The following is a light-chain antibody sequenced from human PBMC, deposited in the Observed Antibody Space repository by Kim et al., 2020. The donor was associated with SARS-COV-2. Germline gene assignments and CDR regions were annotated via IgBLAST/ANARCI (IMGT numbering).Light chain of an antibody. CDR3: NSRESSANHWM. CDR2: GKN. Sequence: ALGQTVRITCQGDSLRRYYASWYQQKPGQAPVLVFYGKNNRPSGIPDRFSGSYSGNTASLTITAAQAEDEADYYCNSRESSANHWMFGGGTQLTVL. V-gene: IGLV3-19*01. J-gene: IGLJ3*02. CDR1: SLRRYY.